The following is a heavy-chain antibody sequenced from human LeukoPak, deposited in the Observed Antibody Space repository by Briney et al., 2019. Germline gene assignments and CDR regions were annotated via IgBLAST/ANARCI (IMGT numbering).Heavy chain of an antibody. CDR3: TAVGNGRTFDS. CDR2: IYDSGAT. Sequence: SETLSLTCTVSGGSFSSSNYYWGCIRQRPGMGLEWIGSIYDSGATFYNPSLKSRVTMSVDTSKNHFSLKLSSVTAADTTVYCCTAVGNGRTFDSWGQGTLVTVS. V-gene: IGHV4-39*07. J-gene: IGHJ4*02. D-gene: IGHD6-19*01. CDR1: GGSFSSSNYY.